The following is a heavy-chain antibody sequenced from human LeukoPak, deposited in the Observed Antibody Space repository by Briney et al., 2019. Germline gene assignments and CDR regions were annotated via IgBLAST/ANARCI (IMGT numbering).Heavy chain of an antibody. CDR3: ARRHYYDSSGYFGGFDY. Sequence: GGSLRLSCAASGFTFGSYSMNWVRQAPGKGLEWVSSISSSSSYIYYADSVKGRFTISRDNAKNSLYLQMNSLRAEDTAVYYCARRHYYDSSGYFGGFDYWGQGTLVTVSS. CDR2: ISSSSSYI. D-gene: IGHD3-22*01. V-gene: IGHV3-21*01. J-gene: IGHJ4*02. CDR1: GFTFGSYS.